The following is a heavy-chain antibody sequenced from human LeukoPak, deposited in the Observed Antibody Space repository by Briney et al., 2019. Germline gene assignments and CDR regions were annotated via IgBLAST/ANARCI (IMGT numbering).Heavy chain of an antibody. Sequence: PGGSLRLSCAAPGFTFSNYAMGWVRQAPGKGLEWVSVIIGGGGSTNYADSVNGRFTISRDNSKNTLYLQMNSLRADDTAVYYCAKWGASVWSGRGYFDYWGQGTLVTVSS. J-gene: IGHJ4*02. V-gene: IGHV3-23*01. CDR3: AKWGASVWSGRGYFDY. CDR1: GFTFSNYA. D-gene: IGHD6-19*01. CDR2: IIGGGGST.